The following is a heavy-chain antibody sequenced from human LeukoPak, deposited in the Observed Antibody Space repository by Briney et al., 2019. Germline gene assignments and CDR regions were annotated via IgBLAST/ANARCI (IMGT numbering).Heavy chain of an antibody. Sequence: SVKVSCKASGGTFSSYAISWVRQAPGQGPEWMGGIIPIFGTANYAQKFQGRVTITADESTSTAYMELSSLRSEDTAVYYCATGKRYGDSFDYWGQGTLVTVSS. CDR1: GGTFSSYA. J-gene: IGHJ4*02. CDR3: ATGKRYGDSFDY. V-gene: IGHV1-69*13. D-gene: IGHD4-17*01. CDR2: IIPIFGTA.